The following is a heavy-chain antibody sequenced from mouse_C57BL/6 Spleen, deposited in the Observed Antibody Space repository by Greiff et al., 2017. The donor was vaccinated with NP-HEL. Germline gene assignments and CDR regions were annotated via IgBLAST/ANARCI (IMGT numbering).Heavy chain of an antibody. Sequence: QLQQPGAELVRPGSSVKLSCKASGYTFTSYWMDWVKQRPGQGLEWIGNIYPSDSETHYNQKFKDKATLTVDKSSSTAYMQLSSLTSEDSAVYYCARRGYYYGSGSRWGTGTTVTVSS. J-gene: IGHJ1*03. CDR1: GYTFTSYW. V-gene: IGHV1-61*01. D-gene: IGHD1-1*01. CDR3: ARRGYYYGSGSR. CDR2: IYPSDSET.